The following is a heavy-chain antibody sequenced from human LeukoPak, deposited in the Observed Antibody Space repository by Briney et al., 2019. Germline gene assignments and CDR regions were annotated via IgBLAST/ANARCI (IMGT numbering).Heavy chain of an antibody. Sequence: GGSLRLSCAASGFTVSSNSLNWARQAPGKGLEWVSVIYSGGSTYYADSVKGRFTISRDNSKNTLYLQMNSLRPEDTAVYYCARSKGTNWGQGTLVTVSS. CDR2: IYSGGST. V-gene: IGHV3-53*01. J-gene: IGHJ4*02. D-gene: IGHD3-10*01. CDR3: ARSKGTN. CDR1: GFTVSSNS.